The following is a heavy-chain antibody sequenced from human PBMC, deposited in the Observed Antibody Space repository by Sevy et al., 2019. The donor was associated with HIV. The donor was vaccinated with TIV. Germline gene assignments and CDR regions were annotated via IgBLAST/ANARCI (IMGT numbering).Heavy chain of an antibody. V-gene: IGHV3-23*01. Sequence: GGSQRLSCAASGLTFSNYVMSWVRQAPGKGLEWLSVISGSSGTTYAAESVKGRFTISRDNSKNTLYLHMSSLGAEDTAVYYCARNLSPSGAFDIWGQGTRVTVSS. CDR2: ISGSSGTT. CDR3: ARNLSPSGAFDI. J-gene: IGHJ3*02. CDR1: GLTFSNYV. D-gene: IGHD6-25*01.